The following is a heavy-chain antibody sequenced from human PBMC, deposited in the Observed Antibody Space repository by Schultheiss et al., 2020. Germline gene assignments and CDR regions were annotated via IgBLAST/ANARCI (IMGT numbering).Heavy chain of an antibody. CDR3: ARDSGSYYP. CDR2: ISSSSSYI. D-gene: IGHD1-26*01. J-gene: IGHJ5*02. V-gene: IGHV3-21*01. CDR1: GFTFSSYS. Sequence: GESLKISCAASGFTFSSYSMNWVRQAPGKGLEWVSSISSSSSYIYYADSVKGRFTISRDNAKNSLYLQMNSLRAEDTAVYYCARDSGSYYPWGQGTLVTVSS.